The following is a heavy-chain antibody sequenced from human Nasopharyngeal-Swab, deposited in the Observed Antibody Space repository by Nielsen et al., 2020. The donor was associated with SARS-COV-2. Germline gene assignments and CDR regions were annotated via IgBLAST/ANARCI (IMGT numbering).Heavy chain of an antibody. J-gene: IGHJ4*02. V-gene: IGHV4-39*01. CDR2: IYYSGST. D-gene: IGHD3-3*01. CDR3: ARQVLTYYDFWSGPTPDY. Sequence: SETLSLTCTVSGGSISSSSYYWGWIRQPPGKGLEWIGSIYYSGSTYYNPSLKSRVTIPVDTSKNQFSLKLSSVTAADTAVYYCARQVLTYYDFWSGPTPDYWGQGTLVTVSS. CDR1: GGSISSSSYY.